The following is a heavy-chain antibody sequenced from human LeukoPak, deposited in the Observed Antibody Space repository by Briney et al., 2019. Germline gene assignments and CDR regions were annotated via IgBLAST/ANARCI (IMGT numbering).Heavy chain of an antibody. CDR3: AKVFRSPSYPYYFDY. D-gene: IGHD3-16*01. V-gene: IGHV3-23*01. CDR1: GFTFSSYA. Sequence: GGSLRLSCAASGFTFSSYAMSWVRQAPGKGLEWVSAISGSGDSTYYGDSVKGRFTISRDNSKNTLYLQMNSLRAEDTAVYYCAKVFRSPSYPYYFDYWGQGTLVTVSS. J-gene: IGHJ4*02. CDR2: ISGSGDST.